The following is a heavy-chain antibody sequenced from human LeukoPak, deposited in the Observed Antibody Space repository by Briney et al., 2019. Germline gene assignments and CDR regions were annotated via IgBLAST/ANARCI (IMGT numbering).Heavy chain of an antibody. Sequence: VASVKVSCRASGGTFNSYAISWVRQAPGQGLEWMGGIIPILGIANYAQKFQGRVTITADKPTSTAYMELSSLRSEDTAVYYCARVSCSGGSCYSGRWFDPWGQGTLVTVSS. CDR3: ARVSCSGGSCYSGRWFDP. V-gene: IGHV1-69*10. CDR2: IIPILGIA. J-gene: IGHJ5*02. D-gene: IGHD2-15*01. CDR1: GGTFNSYA.